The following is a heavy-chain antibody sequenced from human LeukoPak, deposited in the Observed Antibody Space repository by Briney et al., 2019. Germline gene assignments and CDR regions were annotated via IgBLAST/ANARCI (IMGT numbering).Heavy chain of an antibody. Sequence: LRLSCAASGFTVSSNYMSWIRQPPGKGLEWIGYIYHSGSTYYNPSLKSRVTISVDRSKNQFSLKLSSVTAADTAVYYCARGTGAPAAFDIWGQGTMVTVSS. CDR1: GFTVSSNY. CDR3: ARGTGAPAAFDI. D-gene: IGHD1-1*01. V-gene: IGHV4-30-2*01. CDR2: IYHSGST. J-gene: IGHJ3*02.